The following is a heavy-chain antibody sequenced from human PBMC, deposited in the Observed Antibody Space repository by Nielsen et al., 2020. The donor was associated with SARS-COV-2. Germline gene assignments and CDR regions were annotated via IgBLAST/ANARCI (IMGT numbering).Heavy chain of an antibody. V-gene: IGHV4-31*03. J-gene: IGHJ6*03. Sequence: SETLSLTCTVSGGAITSGTYYWSWVRQHPGKGLQWIGYVYHGGITYYNPSLESRTTIAVDTSKNQFSLRLNSVTAADTAVYFCARVPIIRDYYFYMDVWGKGTTVTVPS. CDR3: ARVPIIRDYYFYMDV. CDR1: GGAITSGTYY. CDR2: VYHGGIT. D-gene: IGHD3-10*01.